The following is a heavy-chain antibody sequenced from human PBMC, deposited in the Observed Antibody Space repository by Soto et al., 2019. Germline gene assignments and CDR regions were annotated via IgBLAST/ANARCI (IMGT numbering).Heavy chain of an antibody. CDR2: RDHSGST. J-gene: IGHJ5*02. CDR3: ACRGPEPLEAVA. D-gene: IGHD3-10*01. CDR1: GGSISSSNW. V-gene: IGHV4-4*02. Sequence: QVQLQESGPGLVKPSGTLSLTCAVSGGSISSSNWWSWVRQPPGKGLEWIGERDHSGSTNYNPSLNRRVTISVAKSKNQFSLKLSSVTAADAAVYYCACRGPEPLEAVAWGQGTLVTVSS.